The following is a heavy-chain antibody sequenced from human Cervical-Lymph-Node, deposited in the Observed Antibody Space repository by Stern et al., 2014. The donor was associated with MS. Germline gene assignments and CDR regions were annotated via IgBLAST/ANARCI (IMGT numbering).Heavy chain of an antibody. Sequence: VQLVESGGGLIQPGGSLRLSCAPSGFTVSSTYMSWVRQAPGRGLEWVSFIFSGGATAYAVSVKCRFTISRDNSRNTLYLQMNSLRAEDTAFYYCARVPPGYGSNSFFDYWGQGNLVTVSS. CDR3: ARVPPGYGSNSFFDY. J-gene: IGHJ4*02. CDR1: GFTVSSTY. CDR2: IFSGGAT. D-gene: IGHD4-23*01. V-gene: IGHV3-53*01.